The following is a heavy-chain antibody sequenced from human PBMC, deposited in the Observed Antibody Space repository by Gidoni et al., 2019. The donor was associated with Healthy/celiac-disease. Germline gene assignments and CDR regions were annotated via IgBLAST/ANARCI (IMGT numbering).Heavy chain of an antibody. Sequence: QVQLVQSGAEVKKPGSSVKVSCKASGGTFSSYAISWVRQAPGQGLEWMGGIIPIFGTAHYAQKFQGRVTITADESTSTAYMELSSLRSEDTAVYYCARGVDCSGGSCYSGAYYYYGMDVWGQGTTVTVSS. CDR2: IIPIFGTA. CDR1: GGTFSSYA. CDR3: ARGVDCSGGSCYSGAYYYYGMDV. V-gene: IGHV1-69*01. J-gene: IGHJ6*02. D-gene: IGHD2-15*01.